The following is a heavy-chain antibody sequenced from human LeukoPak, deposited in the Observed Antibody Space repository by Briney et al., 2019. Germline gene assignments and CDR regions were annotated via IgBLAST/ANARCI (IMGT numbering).Heavy chain of an antibody. Sequence: AASVKVSCKASGGTFSSYAISWVRQAPGQGLEWMGRIIPILGIANYAQKFQGRVTITADKSTSTAYMELSSLRSEDTAVYYCARDYGGSRAGFDYWGQGTLVTVSS. V-gene: IGHV1-69*04. D-gene: IGHD6-13*01. CDR2: IIPILGIA. J-gene: IGHJ4*02. CDR3: ARDYGGSRAGFDY. CDR1: GGTFSSYA.